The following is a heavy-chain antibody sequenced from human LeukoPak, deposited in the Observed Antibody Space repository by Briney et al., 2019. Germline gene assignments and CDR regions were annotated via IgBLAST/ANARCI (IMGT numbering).Heavy chain of an antibody. V-gene: IGHV1-69*05. CDR1: GGTFSSYA. Sequence: SVKVSCKASGGTFSSYAIRWVRQAPGQGLEWMGGIIPIFGTANYAQKFQGRVTITTDESTSTAYMELSSLRSADTAVYYCARDSGIAAAQSGGYMDVWGKGTTVTVSS. CDR3: ARDSGIAAAQSGGYMDV. D-gene: IGHD6-13*01. J-gene: IGHJ6*03. CDR2: IIPIFGTA.